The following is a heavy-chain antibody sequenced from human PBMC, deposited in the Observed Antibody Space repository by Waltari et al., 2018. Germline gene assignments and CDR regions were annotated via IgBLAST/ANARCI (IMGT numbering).Heavy chain of an antibody. V-gene: IGHV3-30*02. Sequence: QLQLVESGGGVVQHGRSLRPDCAACGLRPRLSGMHWVRQAPGRGLEWVALLWFEGGDEYYADSVRGRFTISRDNSKNLLYLHMDSLRVDDTAVYYCAKDAFGNTYMDHWGQGTLVTVSS. J-gene: IGHJ4*02. CDR1: GLRPRLSG. D-gene: IGHD3-16*01. CDR2: LWFEGGDE. CDR3: AKDAFGNTYMDH.